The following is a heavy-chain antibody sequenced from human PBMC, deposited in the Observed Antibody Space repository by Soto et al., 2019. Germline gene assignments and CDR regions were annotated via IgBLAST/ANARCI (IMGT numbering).Heavy chain of an antibody. J-gene: IGHJ6*02. CDR2: ISYDGINA. CDR1: GFTFSTYG. D-gene: IGHD6-19*01. Sequence: GGSLRLSCAASGFTFSTYGMHWVRQAPGKGLEWVAIISYDGINAKFADSVKGRFTISRDNSNNTLYLQMKSLRGEDTAVYYCAKEFASSGWYQGYYYDGMDVWGHGTTVTVSS. CDR3: AKEFASSGWYQGYYYDGMDV. V-gene: IGHV3-30*18.